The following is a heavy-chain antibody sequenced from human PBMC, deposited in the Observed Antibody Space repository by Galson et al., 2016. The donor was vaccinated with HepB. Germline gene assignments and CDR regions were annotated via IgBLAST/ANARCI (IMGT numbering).Heavy chain of an antibody. V-gene: IGHV3-43*01. CDR1: GFRFDDYT. CDR3: SKGMKYADGAYYFDS. J-gene: IGHJ4*02. Sequence: SLRLSCAASGFRFDDYTMHWVRQAPGKGLEWVSLINGDGVRTYYADTVKGRSTISRDNSKNSLYLQIHILRNEDTALYYCSKGMKYADGAYYFDSWGQGTLFTVSS. CDR2: INGDGVRT. D-gene: IGHD3-16*01.